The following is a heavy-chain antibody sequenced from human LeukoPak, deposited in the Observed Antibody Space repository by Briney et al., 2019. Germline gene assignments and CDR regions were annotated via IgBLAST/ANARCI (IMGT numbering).Heavy chain of an antibody. Sequence: ASVKVSCKVSEYTLTELSMHWVRQAPGKGLEWMGGFDPEDGETIYAQKFQGRVTMTEDTSTDTAYMELSSLRSEDTAVYYCATMVVVVPAAISWFDPWGQGTLVTVSS. J-gene: IGHJ5*02. CDR2: FDPEDGET. V-gene: IGHV1-24*01. CDR3: ATMVVVVPAAISWFDP. CDR1: EYTLTELS. D-gene: IGHD2-2*02.